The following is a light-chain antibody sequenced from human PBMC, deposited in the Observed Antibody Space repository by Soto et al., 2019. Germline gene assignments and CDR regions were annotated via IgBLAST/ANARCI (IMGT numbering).Light chain of an antibody. J-gene: IGLJ2*01. CDR2: LNSDGSH. Sequence: QTVVTQSPSASASLGASVKLTCTLSSGHSSNAIAWHQQQPEKGPRYLMKLNSDGSHSKGDGIPDRFSGSSSGAERYLTISSLQSEDDADYYCQTWGTGIVVFGGGTKVTVL. CDR1: SGHSSNA. V-gene: IGLV4-69*01. CDR3: QTWGTGIVV.